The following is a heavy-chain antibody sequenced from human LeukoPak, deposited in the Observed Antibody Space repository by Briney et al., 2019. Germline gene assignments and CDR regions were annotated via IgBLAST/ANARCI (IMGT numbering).Heavy chain of an antibody. CDR2: IYYSGST. D-gene: IGHD6-19*01. Sequence: PSETLSLTCTVSGGSISSSSYYWGWIRQPPGKGLEWIGSIYYSGSTYYNPSLKSRVTISVDTSKNQFSLKLSSVTAADTAVYYCARYRIAVAGMANWGQGTLVTVSS. CDR3: ARYRIAVAGMAN. CDR1: GGSISSSSYY. J-gene: IGHJ4*02. V-gene: IGHV4-39*01.